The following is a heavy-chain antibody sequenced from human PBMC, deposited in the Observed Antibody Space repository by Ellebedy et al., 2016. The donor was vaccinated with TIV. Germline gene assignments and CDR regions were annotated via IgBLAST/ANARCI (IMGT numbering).Heavy chain of an antibody. CDR1: GFTFSGSA. Sequence: GGSLRLXXAASGFTFSGSAMHWVRQASGKGLEWVGRIRSKANSYATAYAASVKGRFTISRDDSKNTAYLQMNSLKTEDTAVYYCTRQPGDSLTMIGYYYGMDVWGQGTTVTVSS. D-gene: IGHD3-22*01. V-gene: IGHV3-73*01. CDR2: IRSKANSYAT. CDR3: TRQPGDSLTMIGYYYGMDV. J-gene: IGHJ6*02.